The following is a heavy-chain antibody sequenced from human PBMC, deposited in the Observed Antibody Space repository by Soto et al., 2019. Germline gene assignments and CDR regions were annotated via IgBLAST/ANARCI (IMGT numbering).Heavy chain of an antibody. J-gene: IGHJ4*02. CDR3: ARHVVAYYFDY. Sequence: PSETLSLTCTVSGGSISSSSYYWGWIRQPPGKGLEWIGSIYYSGSTYYNPSLKSRVTISVDTSKNQFPLKLSSVTAADTAVYYCARHVVAYYFDYWGQGTLVTVSS. D-gene: IGHD2-15*01. V-gene: IGHV4-39*01. CDR1: GGSISSSSYY. CDR2: IYYSGST.